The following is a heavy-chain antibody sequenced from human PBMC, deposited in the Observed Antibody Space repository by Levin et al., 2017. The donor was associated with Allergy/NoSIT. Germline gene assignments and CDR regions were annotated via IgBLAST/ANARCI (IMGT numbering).Heavy chain of an antibody. CDR1: GGTFSSYA. Sequence: ASVKVSCKASGGTFSSYAISWVRQAPGQGLEWMGGIIPIFGTANYAQKFQGRVTITADKSTSTAYMELSSLRSEDTAVYYCARGRDFWSGYHLTGFDYWGQGTLVTVSS. V-gene: IGHV1-69*06. J-gene: IGHJ4*02. CDR2: IIPIFGTA. D-gene: IGHD3-3*01. CDR3: ARGRDFWSGYHLTGFDY.